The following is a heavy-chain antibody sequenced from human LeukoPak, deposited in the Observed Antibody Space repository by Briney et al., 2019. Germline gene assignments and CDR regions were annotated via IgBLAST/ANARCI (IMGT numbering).Heavy chain of an antibody. CDR2: ISYSGST. V-gene: IGHV4-39*01. J-gene: IGHJ5*02. CDR3: ARHIASIFGVLKP. Sequence: SETLSLTYTVSDGSISSSSYYWGWIRQPPGKGLEWIGSISYSGSTYYNSSLKSRVTISVDTSKNQFSLKLSSVTAADTAVYYCARHIASIFGVLKPWGQGTLVTVSS. CDR1: DGSISSSSYY. D-gene: IGHD3-3*01.